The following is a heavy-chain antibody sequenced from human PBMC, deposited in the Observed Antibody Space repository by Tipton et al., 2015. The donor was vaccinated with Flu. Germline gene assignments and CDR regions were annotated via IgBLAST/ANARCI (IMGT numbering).Heavy chain of an antibody. D-gene: IGHD5-18*01. J-gene: IGHJ5*02. CDR2: IMNDGSNK. CDR1: GFTFSNYG. V-gene: IGHV3-30*03. Sequence: TASGFTFSNYGMHWLRQAPGKGLEWVALIMNDGSNKYYGGFVKGRFTISRDNSKNTVSLQMNSLRPEDTAVYYCARGLGYSYGSRFDPWGQGTLVSVSS. CDR3: ARGLGYSYGSRFDP.